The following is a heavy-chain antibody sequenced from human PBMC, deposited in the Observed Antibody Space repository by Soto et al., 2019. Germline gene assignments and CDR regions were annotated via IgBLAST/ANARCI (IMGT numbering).Heavy chain of an antibody. V-gene: IGHV4-31*03. Sequence: SETLSLTSTVSGGSISSGGYYWSWIRQHPGKGLEWIGYIYYSGSTYYNPSLKSRVTISVDTSKNQFSLKLSSVTAADTAVYYCARDRGSMWFDPWGQGTLVTVSS. J-gene: IGHJ5*02. CDR2: IYYSGST. CDR3: ARDRGSMWFDP. D-gene: IGHD6-25*01. CDR1: GGSISSGGYY.